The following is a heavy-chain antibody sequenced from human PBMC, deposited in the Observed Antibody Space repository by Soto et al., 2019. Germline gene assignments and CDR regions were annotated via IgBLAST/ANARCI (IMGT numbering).Heavy chain of an antibody. J-gene: IGHJ4*02. Sequence: GGSLRLSCAASGFTFRNFAMTWARQAPGKGLGWVAGLLRSGSTTYYADSVKGLFTISSDISANSLYLQMDSLRAEDTAVYYCAKDAIYGDGIWLMDSGGQGTVVNVSS. V-gene: IGHV3-23*01. CDR3: AKDAIYGDGIWLMDS. CDR2: LLRSGSTT. CDR1: GFTFRNFA. D-gene: IGHD3-3*02.